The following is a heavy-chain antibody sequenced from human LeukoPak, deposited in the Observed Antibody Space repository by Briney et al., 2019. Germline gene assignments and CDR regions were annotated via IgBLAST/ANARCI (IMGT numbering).Heavy chain of an antibody. CDR2: ISAYNGNT. CDR1: GYTFTSYG. D-gene: IGHD1-20*01. J-gene: IGHJ5*02. Sequence: ASVKVSCKASGYTFTSYGISWVRQAPGQGLEWMGWISAYNGNTNYAQKLQGRVTMTTDTSTSTAYMELSSLRSEDTAVYYCASRITGTTPGWEFDPWGQGTLVTVSS. CDR3: ASRITGTTPGWEFDP. V-gene: IGHV1-18*01.